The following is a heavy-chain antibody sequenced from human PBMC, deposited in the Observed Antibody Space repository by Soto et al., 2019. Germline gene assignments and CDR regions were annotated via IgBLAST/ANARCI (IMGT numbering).Heavy chain of an antibody. CDR1: GFTFSSYA. V-gene: IGHV3-30-3*01. CDR2: ISYDGSNK. Sequence: QVQLVESGGGVVQPGRSLRLSCAASGFTFSSYAMHWVRQAPGKGLEWVAVISYDGSNKYYAGSVKGRFTISRDNSKNTLYLQMNSLRAEDTAVYYCARDRPPYYYGMDVWGQGTTVTVSS. J-gene: IGHJ6*02. CDR3: ARDRPPYYYGMDV.